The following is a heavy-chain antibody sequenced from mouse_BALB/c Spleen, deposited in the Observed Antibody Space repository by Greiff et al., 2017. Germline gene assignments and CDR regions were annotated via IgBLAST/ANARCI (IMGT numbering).Heavy chain of an antibody. D-gene: IGHD2-2*01. CDR2: ISYSGST. V-gene: IGHV3-2*02. Sequence: EVQLQQSGPGLVKPSQSLSLTCTVTGYSITSDYAWNWIRQFPGNKLEWMGYISYSGSTSYNPSLKSRISITRDTSKNQFFLQLNSVTTEDTATYYCASLYYGYSAWFAYWGQGTLVTVSA. CDR3: ASLYYGYSAWFAY. CDR1: GYSITSDYA. J-gene: IGHJ3*01.